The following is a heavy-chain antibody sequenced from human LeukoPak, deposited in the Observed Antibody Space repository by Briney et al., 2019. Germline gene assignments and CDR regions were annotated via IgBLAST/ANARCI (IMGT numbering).Heavy chain of an antibody. CDR3: ARQGAAGEIDY. V-gene: IGHV3-23*01. CDR2: ISGSGGST. J-gene: IGHJ4*02. D-gene: IGHD6-13*01. CDR1: GFTFSSYA. Sequence: GGSLRLSCAASGFTFSSYAMSWVRQAPGKGLEWVSGISGSGGSTSYADSVKGRFTISRDNSKNTLFLQMNSLRAEDTAVYYCARQGAAGEIDYWGQGTLVTVSS.